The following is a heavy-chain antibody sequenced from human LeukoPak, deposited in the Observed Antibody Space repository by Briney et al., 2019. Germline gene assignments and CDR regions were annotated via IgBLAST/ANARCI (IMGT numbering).Heavy chain of an antibody. CDR1: GGSINSYY. CDR3: ATNYTAVSAFDS. Sequence: SGTLSLTCTVSGGSINSYYWNWIRQPAGKGLEWIGHIQTSGSTKYNPSLKSRVTMSIDTSKNQFSLNLYSVTAADTAVYYCATNYTAVSAFDSWGQGTLVTVSS. D-gene: IGHD6-19*01. J-gene: IGHJ4*02. CDR2: IQTSGST. V-gene: IGHV4-4*07.